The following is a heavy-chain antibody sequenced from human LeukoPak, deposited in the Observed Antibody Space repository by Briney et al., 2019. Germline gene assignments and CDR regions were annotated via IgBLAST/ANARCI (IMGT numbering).Heavy chain of an antibody. D-gene: IGHD3-10*01. Sequence: PSETLSLTCTVSGGSIISDRFYWGWIRQPPGKGLEWIGEIYHSGTTNYNPSLKSRVTISVDTSKTQFSLKLSSVTAADTAVYYCARHFYYSSGSSWGQGTLVTVSS. CDR2: IYHSGTT. CDR3: ARHFYYSSGSS. CDR1: GGSIISDRFY. J-gene: IGHJ5*02. V-gene: IGHV4-39*01.